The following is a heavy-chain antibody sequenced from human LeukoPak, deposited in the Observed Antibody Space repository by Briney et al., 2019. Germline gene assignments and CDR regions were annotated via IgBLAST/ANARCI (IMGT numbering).Heavy chain of an antibody. D-gene: IGHD6-19*01. Sequence: GGSLRLSCAASGFTVSSNYMSWVRQAAGKGLEWVSVIYSGGSTYYADSVKGRFTISRDNSKNTLYLQMNSLRAEDTAVYYCARAVAGLFDYWGQGTLVTVSS. CDR1: GFTVSSNY. CDR3: ARAVAGLFDY. CDR2: IYSGGST. J-gene: IGHJ4*02. V-gene: IGHV3-53*01.